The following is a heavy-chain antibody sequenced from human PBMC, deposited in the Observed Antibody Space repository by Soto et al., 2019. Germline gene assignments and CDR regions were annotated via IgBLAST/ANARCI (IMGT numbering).Heavy chain of an antibody. Sequence: GASVKVSCKASGYTFTSYAMHWVRQAPGQRLEWMGWINAGNGNTKYSQKFQGRVTITRDTSASTAYMELSSLRSEDTAVYYCARVLGQGFGVVISPHHAFDIWGQGTMVTVSS. V-gene: IGHV1-3*01. CDR1: GYTFTSYA. D-gene: IGHD3-3*01. CDR2: INAGNGNT. J-gene: IGHJ3*02. CDR3: ARVLGQGFGVVISPHHAFDI.